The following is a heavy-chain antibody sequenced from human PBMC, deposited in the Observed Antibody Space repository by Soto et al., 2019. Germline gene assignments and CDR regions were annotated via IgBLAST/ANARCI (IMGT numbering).Heavy chain of an antibody. CDR2: ISGSGGST. J-gene: IGHJ4*02. Sequence: GGSLRLSCAASGFTFSSYAMSWVRQAPGKGLEWVSAISGSGGSTYYADSVKGRFTISRDNSKNTLYLQMNSLRAEDTAVYYCAKDLLLPSSSGYYDYWGQGTQVTVSS. CDR1: GFTFSSYA. D-gene: IGHD3-22*01. V-gene: IGHV3-23*01. CDR3: AKDLLLPSSSGYYDY.